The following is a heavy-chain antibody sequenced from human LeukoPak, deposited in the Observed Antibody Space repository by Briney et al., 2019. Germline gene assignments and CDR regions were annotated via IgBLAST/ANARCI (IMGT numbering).Heavy chain of an antibody. V-gene: IGHV4-39*01. D-gene: IGHD6-13*01. Sequence: PSETLSLTCTVSGGSISSSGYYWGWIRQPPGKGLEWIGSIYYSGSTYYNPSLKSRVTISVDTSRNQFSLKLSSVTAADTAVYYCARDDSSSWYYFDYWGQGTLVTVSS. CDR1: GGSISSSGYY. CDR3: ARDDSSSWYYFDY. J-gene: IGHJ4*02. CDR2: IYYSGST.